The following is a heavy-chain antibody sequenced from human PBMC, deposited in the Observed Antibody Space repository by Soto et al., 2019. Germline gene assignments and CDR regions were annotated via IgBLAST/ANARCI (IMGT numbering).Heavy chain of an antibody. CDR2: IKSRAAGGAI. J-gene: IGHJ3*01. D-gene: IGHD3-10*01. CDR1: GFSFRDAW. CDR3: TTDGSFGGVVVAFHL. V-gene: IGHV3-15*07. Sequence: EVQMVESGGGLVKPGGSLRLSCAVSGFSFRDAWMNWVRQAPGKGLEWVGRIKSRAAGGAIDYAAPVKGRFTISRDDSEDTRYLQINSLKTEDTAMYYCTTDGSFGGVVVAFHLWGQGTMLSVSS.